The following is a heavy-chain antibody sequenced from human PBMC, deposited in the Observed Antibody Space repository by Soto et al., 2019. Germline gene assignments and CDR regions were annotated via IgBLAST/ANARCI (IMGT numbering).Heavy chain of an antibody. Sequence: QVQLQESGPGLVKPSQTLSLTCTVSGGSISSGGYYWSWIRQHPGKGLEWIGYIYYSGSTYYNPSRKSRVTIXAXAXXTQLTLKLSLVTAAATAVYYCARSGYSYGPNPLLYWGQGTLVTVSS. CDR1: GGSISSGGYY. D-gene: IGHD5-18*01. CDR2: IYYSGST. J-gene: IGHJ4*02. V-gene: IGHV4-31*03. CDR3: ARSGYSYGPNPLLY.